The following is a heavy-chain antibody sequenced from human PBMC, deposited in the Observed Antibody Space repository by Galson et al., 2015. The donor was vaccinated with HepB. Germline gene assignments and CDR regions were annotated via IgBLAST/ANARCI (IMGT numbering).Heavy chain of an antibody. CDR2: IIPLFGIG. CDR1: GGTFSSYP. CDR3: AATQGDGYNSAFDY. J-gene: IGHJ4*01. D-gene: IGHD5-24*01. Sequence: SVKVSCKASGGTFSSYPISWVRQAPGQVLEWMGGIIPLFGIGNYAQKFQGRVTITADKSTDTAYMELSSLRSEDTAVYYCAATQGDGYNSAFDYWGHGTPVTVAS. V-gene: IGHV1-69*10.